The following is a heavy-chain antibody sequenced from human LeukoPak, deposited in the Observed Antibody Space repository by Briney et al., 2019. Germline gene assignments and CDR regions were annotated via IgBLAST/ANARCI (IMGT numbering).Heavy chain of an antibody. D-gene: IGHD2-2*01. V-gene: IGHV1-2*02. Sequence: APVKVSCKASGYTFTGYYMHWVRQAPGQGLEWMGWINPNSGGTNYAQKFQGRVTITTDESTSTAYMELSSLRSEDTAVYYCARESCSSTSCYDAWHYFDYWGQGTLVTVSS. CDR2: INPNSGGT. J-gene: IGHJ4*02. CDR1: GYTFTGYY. CDR3: ARESCSSTSCYDAWHYFDY.